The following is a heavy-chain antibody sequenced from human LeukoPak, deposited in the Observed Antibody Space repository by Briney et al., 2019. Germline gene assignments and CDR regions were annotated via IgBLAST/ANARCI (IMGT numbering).Heavy chain of an antibody. V-gene: IGHV3-30*19. CDR3: ARERRYYDSSGYFDY. Sequence: PGRSLRLSCAVSGFTFSDYGMHWVRQAPGKGLEWVAVISYDGSNKYYADSVKGRFTISRDNSKNTLYLQMNSLRAEDTAVYYCARERRYYDSSGYFDYWGQGTLVTVSS. CDR1: GFTFSDYG. D-gene: IGHD3-22*01. CDR2: ISYDGSNK. J-gene: IGHJ4*02.